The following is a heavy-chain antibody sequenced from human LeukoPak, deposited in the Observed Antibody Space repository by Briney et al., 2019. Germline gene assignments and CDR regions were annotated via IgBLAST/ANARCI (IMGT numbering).Heavy chain of an antibody. Sequence: PGGSLRLSCAASGFSFSSYAMSWVRQAPGKGLEYVSAISHGGSTHYADSVKGRFTVSRDNSKNTLYLQMDSLRAEDMAVYYCARITMGATSANFYYYFLDAWGKGTTVTVSS. D-gene: IGHD3-3*01. V-gene: IGHV3-64*02. CDR3: ARITMGATSANFYYYFLDA. CDR2: ISHGGST. J-gene: IGHJ6*03. CDR1: GFSFSSYA.